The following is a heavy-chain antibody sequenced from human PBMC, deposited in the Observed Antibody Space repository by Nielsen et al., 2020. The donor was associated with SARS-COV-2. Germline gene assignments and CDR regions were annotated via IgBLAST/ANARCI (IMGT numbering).Heavy chain of an antibody. D-gene: IGHD6-13*01. V-gene: IGHV1-24*01. CDR2: FDPEDGET. Sequence: ASVKVSCKVSGYTLTELSMHWVRQAPGKGLEWMGGFDPEDGETIYAQKSQGRVTMTEDTSTDTAYMELSSLRSEDTAVYYCATAPGIAAATTGWFDPWGQGTLVTVSS. CDR1: GYTLTELS. J-gene: IGHJ5*02. CDR3: ATAPGIAAATTGWFDP.